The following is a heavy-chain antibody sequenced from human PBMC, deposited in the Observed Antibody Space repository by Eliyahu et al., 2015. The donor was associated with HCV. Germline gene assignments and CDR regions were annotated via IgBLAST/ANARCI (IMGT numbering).Heavy chain of an antibody. CDR3: ATGARQFFDY. D-gene: IGHD7-27*01. Sequence: QVQLVQSGAEVKRPGASVXLXXXASGYTFXAYXMHGVRQAPGQGLECMGWINPGSGYTEYSQRFQGRLTITTDTSASTAYMELTSLTSEDTALYFCATGARQFFDYWGQGSLVTVPS. V-gene: IGHV1-3*01. J-gene: IGHJ4*02. CDR2: INPGSGYT. CDR1: GYTFXAYX.